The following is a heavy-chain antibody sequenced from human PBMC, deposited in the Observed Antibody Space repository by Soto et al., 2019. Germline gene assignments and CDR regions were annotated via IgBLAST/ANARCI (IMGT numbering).Heavy chain of an antibody. CDR1: GFTFSNYW. CDR2: IKKDGSEK. V-gene: IGHV3-7*04. CDR3: VGGEGWYFDL. Sequence: EVQLVESGGGLVQPGGSLRLSCAASGFTFSNYWMNWVRQAPGKGLEWVANIKKDGSEKIYVDSVKGRFTISRDNANNLLDLQLNSLRVDDTAVYYCVGGEGWYFDLWGRGTRVTVSS. J-gene: IGHJ2*01.